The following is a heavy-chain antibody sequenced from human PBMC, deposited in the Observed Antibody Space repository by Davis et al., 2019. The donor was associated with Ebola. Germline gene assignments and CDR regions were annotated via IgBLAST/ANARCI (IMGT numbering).Heavy chain of an antibody. J-gene: IGHJ4*02. CDR3: AHLGPQRYCSGGGCHGYLDY. CDR1: GDTLTSNA. CDR2: IIPVFRTA. Sequence: AASVKVSCKAVGDTLTSNAMTWVRQAPGQGLEWMGGIIPVFRTANYAQKFQGRVTITADESTRTAYMELSSLRSEDTAVYYCAHLGPQRYCSGGGCHGYLDYWGQGTLVIVSS. V-gene: IGHV1-69*13. D-gene: IGHD2-15*01.